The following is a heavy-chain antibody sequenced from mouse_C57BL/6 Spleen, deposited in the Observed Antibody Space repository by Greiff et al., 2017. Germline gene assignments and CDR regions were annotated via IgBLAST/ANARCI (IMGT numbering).Heavy chain of an antibody. Sequence: QVQLKQSGPGLVAPSQSLSITCTVSGFSLTSYGVHWVRQPPGKGLEWLVVIWSDGSTTYNSALKSRLSISKDNSKSQVFLKMNSLQTDDTAMYYCARHGPHYDGGFAYWGQGTLVTVSA. CDR3: ARHGPHYDGGFAY. CDR2: IWSDGST. D-gene: IGHD1-2*01. V-gene: IGHV2-6-1*01. J-gene: IGHJ3*01. CDR1: GFSLTSYG.